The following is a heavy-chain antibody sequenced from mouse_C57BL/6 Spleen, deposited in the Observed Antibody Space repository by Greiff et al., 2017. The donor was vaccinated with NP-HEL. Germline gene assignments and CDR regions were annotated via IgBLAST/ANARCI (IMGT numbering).Heavy chain of an antibody. J-gene: IGHJ4*01. CDR1: GYTFTSYW. V-gene: IGHV1-64*01. CDR3: ARSEDYDYDDAMDY. CDR2: IHPNSGST. D-gene: IGHD2-4*01. Sequence: VQLQQPGAELVKPGASVKLPCKASGYTFTSYWMHWVKQRPGQGLEWIGMIHPNSGSTNYNEKFKSKATLTVDKSSSTAYMQLSSLTSEDSAVYYCARSEDYDYDDAMDYWGQGTSVTVSS.